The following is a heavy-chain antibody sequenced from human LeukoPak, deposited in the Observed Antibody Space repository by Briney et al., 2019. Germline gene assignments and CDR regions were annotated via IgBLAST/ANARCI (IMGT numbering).Heavy chain of an antibody. V-gene: IGHV1-69*05. Sequence: SVKVSCKASGGTFSSYAISWVRQAPGQGLEWMGGIIPIFGTANYAQRFQGRVTITTDESTSTAYMELSSLRSEDTAVYYCARRVGTQYYFDYWGQGTLVTVSS. D-gene: IGHD3-16*01. J-gene: IGHJ4*02. CDR2: IIPIFGTA. CDR3: ARRVGTQYYFDY. CDR1: GGTFSSYA.